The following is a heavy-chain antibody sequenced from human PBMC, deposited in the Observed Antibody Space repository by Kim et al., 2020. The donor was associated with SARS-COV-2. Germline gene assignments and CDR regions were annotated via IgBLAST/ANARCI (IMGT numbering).Heavy chain of an antibody. V-gene: IGHV4-34*01. CDR2: INHSGST. D-gene: IGHD3-10*01. CDR3: ARCLWYYGSGSYYNYYYYMDV. CDR1: GGSFSGYY. Sequence: SETLSLTCAVYGGSFSGYYWSWIRQPPGKGLEWIGEINHSGSTNYNPSLKSRVTISVDTSKNQFSLKLSSVTAADTAVYYCARCLWYYGSGSYYNYYYYMDVWGKGTTVTVSS. J-gene: IGHJ6*03.